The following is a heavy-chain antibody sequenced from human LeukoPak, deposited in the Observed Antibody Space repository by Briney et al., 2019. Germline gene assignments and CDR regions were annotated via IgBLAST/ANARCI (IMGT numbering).Heavy chain of an antibody. Sequence: GGSPRLSCAASGFTFSSYAMSWVRQAPGKGLEWVSAISGSGGSTYYADSVKGRFTISRHNSKNTLYLQMNSLRAEDTAVYYCARVIPLRSYYFDYWGQGTLVTVSS. D-gene: IGHD3-3*01. CDR2: ISGSGGST. J-gene: IGHJ4*02. CDR3: ARVIPLRSYYFDY. CDR1: GFTFSSYA. V-gene: IGHV3-23*01.